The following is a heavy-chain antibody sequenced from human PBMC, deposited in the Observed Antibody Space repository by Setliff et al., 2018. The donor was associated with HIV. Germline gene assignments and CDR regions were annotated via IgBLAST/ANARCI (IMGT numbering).Heavy chain of an antibody. CDR3: ARDPTYYFDSSGPYDAFDI. CDR1: GFSFNSYV. V-gene: IGHV3-23*01. Sequence: PGGSLRLSCAASGFSFNSYVMSWVRQAPGKGLEWVSLITGIGGYTEYADSVKGRFTISRDNSKTTLYVQMNSLRAEDTAVYYCARDPTYYFDSSGPYDAFDIWGQGTMVTVSS. J-gene: IGHJ3*02. D-gene: IGHD3-22*01. CDR2: ITGIGGYT.